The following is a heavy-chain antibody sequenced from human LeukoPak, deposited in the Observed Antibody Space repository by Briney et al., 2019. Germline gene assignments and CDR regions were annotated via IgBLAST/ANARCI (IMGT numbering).Heavy chain of an antibody. CDR3: ARDLGYSYNFGFDY. J-gene: IGHJ4*02. D-gene: IGHD5-18*01. V-gene: IGHV3-30*14. Sequence: PGRSLRLSCAASGFTFSSYAMHWVRQAPGKGLEWVAVISYDGSNKYYADSVKGRFTISRDNSKNTLYLQMNSLRAEDTAVYYCARDLGYSYNFGFDYWGQGTLVTVSS. CDR2: ISYDGSNK. CDR1: GFTFSSYA.